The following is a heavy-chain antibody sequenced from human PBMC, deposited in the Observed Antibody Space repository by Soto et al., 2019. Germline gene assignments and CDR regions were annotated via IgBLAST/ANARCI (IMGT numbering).Heavy chain of an antibody. V-gene: IGHV4-59*08. J-gene: IGHJ3*02. CDR3: SRQWGTDAFEN. Sequence: SEALSLTCTVSGGSISSYYWSWIRQPPGKGLEWIGYIYYSGSTNYNLSLKSRVTISVDTSKNQFSLKLSSVTAADTAVYYCSRQWGTDAFENWGQGTMDTVSS. CDR2: IYYSGST. CDR1: GGSISSYY. D-gene: IGHD1-1*01.